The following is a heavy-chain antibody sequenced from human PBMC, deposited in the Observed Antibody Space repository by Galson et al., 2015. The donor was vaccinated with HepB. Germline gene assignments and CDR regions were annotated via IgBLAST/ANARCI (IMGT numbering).Heavy chain of an antibody. D-gene: IGHD3-3*01. CDR1: GFTFSNYA. J-gene: IGHJ6*03. CDR3: AKEGGYDFWSAHSRKRYYYYMDV. Sequence: SLRLSCAASGFTFSNYAMTWVRQVPGKGLEWVSVIGGSGGNTYYADSVKGRFTISRDNSKNTLYLQMNSLRVEDTAVYYCAKEGGYDFWSAHSRKRYYYYMDVWGKGTTVIVSS. CDR2: IGGSGGNT. V-gene: IGHV3-23*01.